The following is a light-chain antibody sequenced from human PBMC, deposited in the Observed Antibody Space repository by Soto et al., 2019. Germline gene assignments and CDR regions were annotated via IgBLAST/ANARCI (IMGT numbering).Light chain of an antibody. CDR1: QSVSSSF. Sequence: EIVLTQSPGTLSLSPGERATLSCRASQSVSSSFLAWYQQKPGQAPRLLLYGASRRAPGIPDTFSASGSGTDFTLTISRLEPEDFAVYYCQQYGSSPMYTFGQGTKLEIK. J-gene: IGKJ2*01. CDR2: GAS. V-gene: IGKV3-20*01. CDR3: QQYGSSPMYT.